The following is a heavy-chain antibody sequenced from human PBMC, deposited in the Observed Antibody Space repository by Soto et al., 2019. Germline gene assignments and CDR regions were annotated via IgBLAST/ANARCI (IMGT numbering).Heavy chain of an antibody. D-gene: IGHD1-1*01. CDR2: VFHNGRT. V-gene: IGHV4-30-4*01. J-gene: IGHJ4*02. Sequence: QVQLQESGPGLVRPSQTLSLTCTVSGGSMSNSYYYWSWVRQTPGKGLEWIGQVFHNGRTYYNPSLKGRVGILVDTSRNQFSLNLNSMTVADAAVYYCARWVEVSLDYFESWGQGIPVTVSS. CDR3: ARWVEVSLDYFES. CDR1: GGSMSNSYYY.